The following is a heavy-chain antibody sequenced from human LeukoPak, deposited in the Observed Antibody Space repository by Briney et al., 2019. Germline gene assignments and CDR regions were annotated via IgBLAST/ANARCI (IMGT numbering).Heavy chain of an antibody. CDR2: IYYSGST. CDR1: GGSNSSSSYY. V-gene: IGHV4-39*07. Sequence: PSETLSLTCTVSGGSNSSSSYYWGWIRQPPGKGLEWIGSIYYSGSTYYNPSLKSRVTISVDTSKNQFSLKLSSVTAADTAVYYCARDRVVNYDFWSGYYSSGHWFDPWGQGTLVTVSS. CDR3: ARDRVVNYDFWSGYYSSGHWFDP. D-gene: IGHD3-3*01. J-gene: IGHJ5*02.